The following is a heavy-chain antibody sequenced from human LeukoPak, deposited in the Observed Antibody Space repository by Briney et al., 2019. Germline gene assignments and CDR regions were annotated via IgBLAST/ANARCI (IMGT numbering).Heavy chain of an antibody. CDR1: GFTFSNAW. CDR2: IKSKTDGGTT. Sequence: SGGSLRLSCAASGFTFSNAWMSWVRQAPGKGLEWVGRIKSKTDGGTTDYAAPVKGRFTISRDDSKNTQYLQMNSLKTEDTAVYYCTTDTPYYYGSGSYYNFDYWGQGTLVTVSS. CDR3: TTDTPYYYGSGSYYNFDY. V-gene: IGHV3-15*01. D-gene: IGHD3-10*01. J-gene: IGHJ4*02.